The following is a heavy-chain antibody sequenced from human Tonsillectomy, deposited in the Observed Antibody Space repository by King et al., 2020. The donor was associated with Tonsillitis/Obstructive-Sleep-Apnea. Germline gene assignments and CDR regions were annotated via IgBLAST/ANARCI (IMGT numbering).Heavy chain of an antibody. Sequence: VQLVESGGGVVQPGRSQRLSCAASGFNFSTYGMHWVRQAPGKGLEWVAAIWYDRSNTYYADSLKGRFTISRDNSKNTLYLQMNSLRAEDTALYYCARDEYYGSGNYRYYYGLDVGGQGTTVTVSS. V-gene: IGHV3-33*01. CDR2: IWYDRSNT. CDR1: GFNFSTYG. CDR3: ARDEYYGSGNYRYYYGLDV. D-gene: IGHD3-10*01. J-gene: IGHJ6*02.